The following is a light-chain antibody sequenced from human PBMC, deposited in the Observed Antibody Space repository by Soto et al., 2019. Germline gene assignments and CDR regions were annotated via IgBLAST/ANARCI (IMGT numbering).Light chain of an antibody. CDR3: PVWDSGPDHVV. CDR2: DDS. CDR1: NIGSKS. J-gene: IGLJ2*01. V-gene: IGLV3-21*02. Sequence: SYELTQPPSMSVAPGQTATITCGGNNIGSKSVQWYQQKSGQAPVLVVYDDSDRPSGIPERFSGSNSGNTATLTISRVEAEDEADYSCPVWDSGPDHVVFGGGTKLTVL.